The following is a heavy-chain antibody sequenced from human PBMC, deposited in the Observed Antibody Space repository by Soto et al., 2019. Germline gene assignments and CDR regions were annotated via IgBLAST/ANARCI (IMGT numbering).Heavy chain of an antibody. CDR1: GGSFSGYY. J-gene: IGHJ6*02. CDR2: INHSGST. Sequence: SETLSLTCAVYGGSFSGYYWSWIRQPPGKGLEWIGEINHSGSTNYNPSLKSRVTISVDTSKNQFSLKLSSVTAADTAVYYCARPLTTKYYYGMDVWGQGTTVTVSS. CDR3: ARPLTTKYYYGMDV. D-gene: IGHD4-4*01. V-gene: IGHV4-34*01.